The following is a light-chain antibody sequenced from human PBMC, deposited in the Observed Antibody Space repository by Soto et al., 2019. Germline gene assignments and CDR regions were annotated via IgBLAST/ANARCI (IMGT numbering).Light chain of an antibody. CDR1: QSINNW. J-gene: IGKJ4*01. CDR3: QQYKSFSLT. V-gene: IGKV1-5*03. Sequence: DIQMTQSPSTLSASVGDRVTITCRASQSINNWLAWYQQKPGKAPKLLIYKTSDLESGVPSRFSGSGSGTEFSLTISCLQPDDFATYYCQQYKSFSLTFGGGTRVEVK. CDR2: KTS.